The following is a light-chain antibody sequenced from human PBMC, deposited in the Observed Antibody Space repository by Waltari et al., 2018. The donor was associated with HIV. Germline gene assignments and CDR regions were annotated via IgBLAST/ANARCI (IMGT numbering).Light chain of an antibody. Sequence: SSVLTQPPSVSVAPGKTASITCGGDSVGGKSVHWYQQKPGQAPVLVIYDDTDRPAGRPAGFGGSNSGNTATLTISRVEAGDEADYYCQVWDITDHYVFGTGTKVTVL. V-gene: IGLV3-21*04. CDR2: DDT. CDR1: SVGGKS. CDR3: QVWDITDHYV. J-gene: IGLJ1*01.